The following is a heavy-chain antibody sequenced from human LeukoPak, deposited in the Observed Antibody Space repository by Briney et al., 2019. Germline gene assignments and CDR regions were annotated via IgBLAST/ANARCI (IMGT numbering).Heavy chain of an antibody. J-gene: IGHJ4*02. CDR2: ISYDGSNK. CDR3: AKEGVGGSYAGY. Sequence: GGSLRLSCAASGFTFSSYGMHWVRQAPGKGLEWVAVISYDGSNKYYADSVKGRFTISRDNSKNTLYLQMNSLRAEDTAVYYCAKEGVGGSYAGYWGQGTLVTVSS. D-gene: IGHD1-26*01. V-gene: IGHV3-30*18. CDR1: GFTFSSYG.